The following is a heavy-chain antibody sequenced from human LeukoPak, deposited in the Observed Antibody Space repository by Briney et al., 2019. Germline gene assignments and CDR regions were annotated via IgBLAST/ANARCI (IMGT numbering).Heavy chain of an antibody. CDR2: IYWNDDK. D-gene: IGHD2-8*01. CDR1: GFSLSTSGVG. J-gene: IGHJ3*02. CDR3: AHGGLGYCTNGVCYTGVSAFDI. Sequence: SGPTLVNPTQTLTLTCTFSGFSLSTSGVGVGWIRQPPGKALEWLALIYWNDDKRYSPSLKSRLTITKDTSKNQVVLTMTNMDPVDTATYYCAHGGLGYCTNGVCYTGVSAFDIWGQGTMVTVSS. V-gene: IGHV2-5*01.